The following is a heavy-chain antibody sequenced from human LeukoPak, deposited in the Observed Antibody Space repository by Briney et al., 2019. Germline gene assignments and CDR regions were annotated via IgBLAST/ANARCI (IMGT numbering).Heavy chain of an antibody. D-gene: IGHD2-15*01. J-gene: IGHJ6*02. CDR3: AKLTPYCSGGSCTYYYYGMDV. Sequence: GESLKISCKGSGYSFTSHWFSWVRQMPGKGLELMGNIDPSDSYTNYSPSFQGHVTISADKSISTAYLQWSSLKASDTAMYYCAKLTPYCSGGSCTYYYYGMDVWGQGTTVTVSS. CDR2: IDPSDSYT. V-gene: IGHV5-10-1*01. CDR1: GYSFTSHW.